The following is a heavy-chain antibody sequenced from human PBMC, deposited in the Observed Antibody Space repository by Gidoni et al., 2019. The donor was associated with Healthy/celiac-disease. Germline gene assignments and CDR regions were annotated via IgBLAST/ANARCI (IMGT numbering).Heavy chain of an antibody. D-gene: IGHD2-21*02. CDR1: GYTFTSYY. CDR3: ARLGGDCETIDY. Sequence: QVQLVQSGAEVKKPGASVKVSCKASGYTFTSYYMHWVRQAPGQGLEWMGIINPSGGSTSYAQKFQGRVTMTRDTSTSTVYMELSSLRSEDTAVDYCARLGGDCETIDYWGQGTLVTVSS. CDR2: INPSGGST. J-gene: IGHJ4*02. V-gene: IGHV1-46*01.